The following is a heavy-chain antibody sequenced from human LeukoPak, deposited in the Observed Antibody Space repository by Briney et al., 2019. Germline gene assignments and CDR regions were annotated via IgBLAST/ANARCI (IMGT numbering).Heavy chain of an antibody. CDR2: INHSGST. CDR1: GGSFSGYY. J-gene: IGHJ3*02. D-gene: IGHD6-13*01. CDR3: ARRFVGYDSSWGASDI. Sequence: PSETLSLTCAVYGGSFSGYYWSWIRQPRGKGLEWIGEINHSGSTNYNPSLKSRVTTSVDTSKNQFSLKLSSVTAADTAVYYCARRFVGYDSSWGASDIWGLGTMVTVSS. V-gene: IGHV4-34*01.